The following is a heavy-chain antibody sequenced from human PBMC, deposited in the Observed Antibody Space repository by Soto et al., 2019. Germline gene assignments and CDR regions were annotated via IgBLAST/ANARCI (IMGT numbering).Heavy chain of an antibody. CDR3: ARGSDYGDRLFDY. D-gene: IGHD4-17*01. CDR1: GFTFSSYW. V-gene: IGHV3-74*01. J-gene: IGHJ4*02. Sequence: GGSLRLSCAASGFTFSSYWMHWVRQAPGKGLVWVSRINSDGSSTSYADSVKGRFTISRDNAKNTLYLQMNSLRAEDTAVYYCARGSDYGDRLFDYWGQGTLVTVSS. CDR2: INSDGSST.